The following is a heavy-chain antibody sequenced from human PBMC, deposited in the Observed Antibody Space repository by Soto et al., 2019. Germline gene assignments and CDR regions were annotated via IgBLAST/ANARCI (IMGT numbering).Heavy chain of an antibody. J-gene: IGHJ4*02. CDR2: TIPILSMS. D-gene: IGHD3-10*01. Sequence: QVHLVQSGAELRNPGSSVRVSCKASGDTFNSYTINWVRQAPGLGLEWMGRTIPILSMSNYALKFQGRLTITADKSTSTAYMVLSSLRSEDTAIYYCATSYGSGSQAFDYWGPGALVTVSS. V-gene: IGHV1-69*02. CDR1: GDTFNSYT. CDR3: ATSYGSGSQAFDY.